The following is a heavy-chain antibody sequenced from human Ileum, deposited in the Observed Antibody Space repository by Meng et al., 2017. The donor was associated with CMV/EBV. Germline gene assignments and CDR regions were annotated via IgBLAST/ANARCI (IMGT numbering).Heavy chain of an antibody. D-gene: IGHD7-27*01. V-gene: IGHV1-2*02. J-gene: IGHJ4*02. CDR1: GNIFAGYY. Sequence: QLQVVRPGHRLTTPAPSINSTVNASGNIFAGYYMNWVRQAPGQGLEWVGCINLNSGVIDFAQKFQGRITLTRDTSITTAYMELTRLIYDDTAVYYCARENWVYDYWGQGTLVTVSS. CDR2: INLNSGVI. CDR3: ARENWVYDY.